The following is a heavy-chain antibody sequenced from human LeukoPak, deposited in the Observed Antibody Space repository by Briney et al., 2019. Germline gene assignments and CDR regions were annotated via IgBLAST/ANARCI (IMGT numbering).Heavy chain of an antibody. D-gene: IGHD6-19*01. J-gene: IGHJ3*02. CDR1: GFTFSSYS. V-gene: IGHV3-21*04. Sequence: GGSLRLSCAASGFTFSSYSMNWVRQAPGKGLEWVSSISSSSSYIYYADSVKGRFTISRDNAKISLYLQMISLRAEDTAVYYCARGEKYSSGSSAAFDIWGQGTMVTVSS. CDR2: ISSSSSYI. CDR3: ARGEKYSSGSSAAFDI.